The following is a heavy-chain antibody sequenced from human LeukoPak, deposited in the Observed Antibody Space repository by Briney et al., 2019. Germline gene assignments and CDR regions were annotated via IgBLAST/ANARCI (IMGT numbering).Heavy chain of an antibody. CDR3: ARHWGTYNNFYFDN. CDR2: IYPADSTT. Sequence: GESLKISCQGSGYSFTNYWIGWVRQMPGKGLEWMGIIYPADSTTRYSPSLQGQVTISADKSITTAYLQWSSLKASDTAMYYCARHWGTYNNFYFDNWGQGTLVSVSS. J-gene: IGHJ4*02. D-gene: IGHD3-16*01. CDR1: GYSFTNYW. V-gene: IGHV5-51*01.